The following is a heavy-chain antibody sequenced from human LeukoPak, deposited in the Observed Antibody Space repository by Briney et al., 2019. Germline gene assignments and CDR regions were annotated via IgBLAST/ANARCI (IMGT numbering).Heavy chain of an antibody. V-gene: IGHV3-48*02. CDR2: IRSSGDMI. J-gene: IGHJ4*02. CDR3: VRDPDALDY. Sequence: QPGGSPRLSCATSGFTFSSYSMNWVRQAPGKGLEWVSYIRSSGDMIYYADSVKGRFTISRDNAKKSVYLQMNSLRDEDTAVYYCVRDPDALDYWGQGTQVTVSS. CDR1: GFTFSSYS.